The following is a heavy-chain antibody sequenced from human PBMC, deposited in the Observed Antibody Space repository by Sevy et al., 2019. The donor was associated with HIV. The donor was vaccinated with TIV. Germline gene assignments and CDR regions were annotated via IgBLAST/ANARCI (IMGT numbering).Heavy chain of an antibody. Sequence: SETLSLTCTVSGGSINSDHWNWIRQPPGKGLEWIGYVYYTWGTNYNPSLKNRVTISVDRTKNQCSLKLTSVTAADTAVYYCARRNDFDIWGQGTMVTVSS. J-gene: IGHJ3*02. V-gene: IGHV4-59*08. CDR3: ARRNDFDI. CDR1: GGSINSDH. CDR2: VYYTWGT.